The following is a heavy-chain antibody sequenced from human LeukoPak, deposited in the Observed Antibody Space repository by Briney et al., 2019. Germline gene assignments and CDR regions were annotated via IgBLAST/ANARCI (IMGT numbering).Heavy chain of an antibody. Sequence: TGGSLRLSCAASGFTLSSYAMSWVRQAPGKGLEWVSGINSSGGRTYYADSVKGRFSVSRDNSKNTLYLQMNSLRAEDTAVYYCANVQGNLWFGELFDYWGQGTLVTVSS. D-gene: IGHD3-10*01. V-gene: IGHV3-23*01. CDR3: ANVQGNLWFGELFDY. J-gene: IGHJ4*02. CDR1: GFTLSSYA. CDR2: INSSGGRT.